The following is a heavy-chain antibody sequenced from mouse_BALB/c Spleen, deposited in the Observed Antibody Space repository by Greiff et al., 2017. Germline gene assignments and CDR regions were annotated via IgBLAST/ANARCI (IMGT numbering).Heavy chain of an antibody. CDR1: GYTFTSYW. D-gene: IGHD2-1*01. J-gene: IGHJ2*01. CDR2: IYPGNSDT. CDR3: TRGAIYYGNYGGFDY. V-gene: IGHV1-5*01. Sequence: VHVKQSGTVLARPGASVKMSCKASGYTFTSYWMHWVKQRPGQGLEWIGAIYPGNSDTSYNQKFKGKAKLTAVTSTSTAYMELSSLTNEDSAVYYCTRGAIYYGNYGGFDYWGQGTTLTVSS.